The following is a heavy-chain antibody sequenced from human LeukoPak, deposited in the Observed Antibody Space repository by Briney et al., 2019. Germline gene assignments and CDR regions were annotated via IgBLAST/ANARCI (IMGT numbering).Heavy chain of an antibody. J-gene: IGHJ5*02. CDR3: VRGGAIFGVLTAHNWFDP. D-gene: IGHD3-3*01. CDR1: GYTFTAYY. CDR2: INPSGGST. V-gene: IGHV1-46*01. Sequence: GASVKVSCKASGYTFTAYYMHWVRQAPGQGLEWMGIINPSGGSTSYAQKFQGRVTMTRDTSTSTVYMELSNLRSEDTAVYYCVRGGAIFGVLTAHNWFDPWGQGTLVTVSS.